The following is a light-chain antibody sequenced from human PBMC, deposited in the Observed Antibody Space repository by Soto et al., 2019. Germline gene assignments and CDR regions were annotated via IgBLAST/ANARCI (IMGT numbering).Light chain of an antibody. Sequence: EVVLTQSPGTVSLSPGERATLSCRASQSVTSNYLAWYQQKPGQAPRLLIYAASSRATGIPDRFSGSGSGTDFTLSISRLEPEDSAAYYCQQYGSSVTWTFGQGTKVESK. CDR3: QQYGSSVTWT. J-gene: IGKJ1*01. CDR2: AAS. V-gene: IGKV3-20*01. CDR1: QSVTSNY.